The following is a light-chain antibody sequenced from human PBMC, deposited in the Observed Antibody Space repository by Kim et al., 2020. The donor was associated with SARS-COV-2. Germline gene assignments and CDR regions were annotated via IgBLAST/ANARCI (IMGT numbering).Light chain of an antibody. J-gene: IGLJ2*01. CDR3: NSRDSNDNVV. CDR1: SLRSYY. CDR2: GKN. V-gene: IGLV3-19*01. Sequence: SSALTQDPAVSVALGQTVGLTCQGDSLRSYYATWYQQKPGQAPILVIYGKNNRPSGIPDRFSGSSSGNTASLTITGTQAGDEADYYCNSRDSNDNVVFGG.